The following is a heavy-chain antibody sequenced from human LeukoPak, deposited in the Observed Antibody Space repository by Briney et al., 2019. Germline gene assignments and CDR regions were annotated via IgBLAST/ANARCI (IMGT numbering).Heavy chain of an antibody. CDR2: INPSGRT. J-gene: IGHJ6*03. D-gene: IGHD3-10*01. CDR3: ARGRGGSRKRDGYYYMDV. V-gene: IGHV4-34*04. CDR1: GGSFSGYY. Sequence: PSETLSLTCAVYGGSFSGYYWSWVRQPPGKGLEWIGEINPSGRTTTHPSLTSRAPVSVDTSKNQFSLKLSSVTAAATAVYYCARGRGGSRKRDGYYYMDVWGKGTTVTVSS.